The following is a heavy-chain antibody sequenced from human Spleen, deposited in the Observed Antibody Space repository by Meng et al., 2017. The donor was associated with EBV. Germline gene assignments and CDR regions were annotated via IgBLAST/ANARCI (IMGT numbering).Heavy chain of an antibody. D-gene: IGHD5-18*01. J-gene: IGHJ4*02. V-gene: IGHV1-69*13. CDR1: GYTFTSYG. CDR2: IIPMFGAP. Sequence: QVQLVQSGAEVRKPGASVKVSCKASGYTFTSYGISGVRQAPGQGLEWMGGIIPMFGAPDYAQRFQDRVTITADESTSTVYMELNSLRSEDTAVYYCARESGRGYSSDYWGQGTLVTVSS. CDR3: ARESGRGYSSDY.